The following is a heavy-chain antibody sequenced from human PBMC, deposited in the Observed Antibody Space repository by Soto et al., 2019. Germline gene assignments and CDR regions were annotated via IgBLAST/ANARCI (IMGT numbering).Heavy chain of an antibody. CDR3: ARCIQGDYYYGMDV. J-gene: IGHJ6*02. CDR1: GYTFYSHS. D-gene: IGHD5-18*01. V-gene: IGHV1-18*01. CDR2: INGDYGNT. Sequence: QAQLVQSGAEVKKPGASVKVSCKASGYTFYSHSISWVRQAPGQGLEWMGRINGDYGNTQYAQKFRGRVTITTDTSTTTVYRELTTRRSDDTAVYYCARCIQGDYYYGMDVWGQGTTVTVSS.